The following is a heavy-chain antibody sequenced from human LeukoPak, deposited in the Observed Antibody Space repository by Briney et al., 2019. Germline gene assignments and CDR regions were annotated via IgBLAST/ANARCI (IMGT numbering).Heavy chain of an antibody. CDR2: ISADNGNT. V-gene: IGHV1-18*03. J-gene: IGHJ5*02. D-gene: IGHD6-13*01. Sequence: ASVKVSCKASGYTFSSYGISWVRQAPGQGLEWMGWISADNGNTNYVQKFQGRVTITRDTSASTAYMELSSLRSEDMAVYYCARAGTGSNWFDPWGQGTLVTVSS. CDR1: GYTFSSYG. CDR3: ARAGTGSNWFDP.